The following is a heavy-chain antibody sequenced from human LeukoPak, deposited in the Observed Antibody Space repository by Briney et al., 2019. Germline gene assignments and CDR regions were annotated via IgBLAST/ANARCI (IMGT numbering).Heavy chain of an antibody. J-gene: IGHJ4*02. CDR1: GYTFTSYG. CDR3: ARTTQKRYDSSGYYYLGYFDY. V-gene: IGHV1-18*01. CDR2: ISAYNGNT. Sequence: ASVKVSCKASGYTFTSYGISWVRQAPGQGLEWMGWISAYNGNTNYAQKLQGRVTMTTDTSTSTAYMELRSLRSDHTAVYYCARTTQKRYDSSGYYYLGYFDYWGQGTLVTVSS. D-gene: IGHD3-22*01.